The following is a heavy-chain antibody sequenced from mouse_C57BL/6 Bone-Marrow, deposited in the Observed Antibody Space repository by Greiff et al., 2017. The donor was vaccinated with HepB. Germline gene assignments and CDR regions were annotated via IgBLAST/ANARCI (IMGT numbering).Heavy chain of an antibody. CDR1: GYTFTSYG. Sequence: QVQLQQSGAELARPGASVKLSCKASGYTFTSYGIRWVKQRTGQGLGWIGEIYPRSGNTYYNEKFKGKATLTADKSSSTAYMELRRLTSADSAVYFCERGFYDGNFDVWGTGTTVTVSS. D-gene: IGHD2-1*01. CDR3: ERGFYDGNFDV. CDR2: IYPRSGNT. V-gene: IGHV1-81*01. J-gene: IGHJ1*03.